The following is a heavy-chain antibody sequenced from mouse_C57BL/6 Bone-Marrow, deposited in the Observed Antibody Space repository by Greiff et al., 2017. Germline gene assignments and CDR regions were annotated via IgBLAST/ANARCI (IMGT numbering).Heavy chain of an antibody. CDR3: ARKGGDGDWYFDV. D-gene: IGHD2-13*01. V-gene: IGHV1-18*01. CDR1: GYTFTDYN. J-gene: IGHJ1*03. Sequence: VQLQQSGPELVKPGASVKIPCKASGYTFTDYNMDWVKQSHGKSLEWIGDINPNNGGTIYNQKFKGKATLTVDKSSSSAYMELRSLTSEDTAVYYCARKGGDGDWYFDVWGTGTTVTVSS. CDR2: INPNNGGT.